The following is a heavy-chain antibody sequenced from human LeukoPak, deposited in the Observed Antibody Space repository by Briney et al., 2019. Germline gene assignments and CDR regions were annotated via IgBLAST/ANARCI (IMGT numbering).Heavy chain of an antibody. D-gene: IGHD3-16*01. V-gene: IGHV3-23*01. CDR2: ISGTGGST. Sequence: GGSLRLSCAASGFTFSSYEMNWVRQAPGKGLEWVSLISGTGGSTYYADSVKGRFTISRDNSKNTLYLQMNSLRAEDTAVYYCARVRWGGLYYFDYWGQGTLVTVSS. CDR3: ARVRWGGLYYFDY. CDR1: GFTFSSYE. J-gene: IGHJ4*02.